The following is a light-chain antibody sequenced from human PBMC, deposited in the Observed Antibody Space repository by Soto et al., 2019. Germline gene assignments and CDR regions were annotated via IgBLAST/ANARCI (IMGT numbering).Light chain of an antibody. Sequence: QSALTQPASVSGSPGQSITISCTGTSSDVGGYNFVSWYQQHPGKAPKLMLYNVYDRPSGISHRFSGSRSGNTASLTISGLQAEDEAHYYCNSYTRSSTLVFGGGNKLTVL. J-gene: IGLJ2*01. CDR3: NSYTRSSTLV. V-gene: IGLV2-14*03. CDR1: SSDVGGYNF. CDR2: NVY.